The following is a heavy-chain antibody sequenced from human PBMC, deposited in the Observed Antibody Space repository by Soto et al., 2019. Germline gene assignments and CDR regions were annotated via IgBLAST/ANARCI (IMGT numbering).Heavy chain of an antibody. CDR1: GGSISNYY. D-gene: IGHD3-22*01. V-gene: IGHV4-39*01. CDR2: IYYSGST. J-gene: IGHJ4*02. Sequence: SETLSLTCIVSGGSISNYYWGWIRQPPGKGLEWIGSIYYSGSTYYNPSLKSRVTISVDTSKNQFSLKLSSVTAADTAVYYCASLAVNYYDSSGFDYWGQGTLVTVSS. CDR3: ASLAVNYYDSSGFDY.